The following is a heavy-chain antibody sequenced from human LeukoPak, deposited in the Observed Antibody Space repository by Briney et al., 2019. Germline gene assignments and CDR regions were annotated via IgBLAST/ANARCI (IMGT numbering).Heavy chain of an antibody. Sequence: GGSLRLSCAASGFTFSSYAMHWVRQAPGKGLEWVAVISYDGSNKYYADSVKGRFTISRDNSKNTLYLQMNSLRAEDTAVYYCARDGYKKGFDYWGQGTLATVSS. D-gene: IGHD5-24*01. CDR3: ARDGYKKGFDY. CDR2: ISYDGSNK. V-gene: IGHV3-30-3*01. CDR1: GFTFSSYA. J-gene: IGHJ4*02.